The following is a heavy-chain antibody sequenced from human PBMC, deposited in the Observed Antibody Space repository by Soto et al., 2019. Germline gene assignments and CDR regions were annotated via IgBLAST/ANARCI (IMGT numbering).Heavy chain of an antibody. CDR3: ARVERGTATTVVDAFDI. D-gene: IGHD1-1*01. V-gene: IGHV4-34*01. CDR2: MSHSGGT. J-gene: IGHJ3*02. CDR1: GGFVSSGSYY. Sequence: QVQLQQWGAGLLNPSETLSLTCAVYGGFVSSGSYYWSWIRQPPGKGLEWIGEMSHSGGTHFNPSLKSRVTISVDTSKNQFSLKMSSVIAADPALYYCARVERGTATTVVDAFDIWGPGTMVTVSS.